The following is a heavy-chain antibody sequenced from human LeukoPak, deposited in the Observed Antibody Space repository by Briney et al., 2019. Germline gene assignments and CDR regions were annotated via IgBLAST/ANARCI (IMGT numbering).Heavy chain of an antibody. CDR3: ASPLWVYQLLPHYYYYMDV. J-gene: IGHJ6*03. CDR1: GGTFSSYA. Sequence: SVKVSCKASGGTFSSYAISWVRQAPGQGLEWMAGIIPIFGTANYAQKFQGRVTITADESTSTAYMELSSLRSEDTAVYYFASPLWVYQLLPHYYYYMDVWGKGTTVTVSS. CDR2: IIPIFGTA. D-gene: IGHD2-2*01. V-gene: IGHV1-69*13.